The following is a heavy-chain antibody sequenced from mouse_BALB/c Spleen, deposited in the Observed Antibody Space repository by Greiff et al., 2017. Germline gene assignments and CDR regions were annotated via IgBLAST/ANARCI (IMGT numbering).Heavy chain of an antibody. CDR2: ISSGGST. J-gene: IGHJ2*01. CDR1: GFTFSSYA. D-gene: IGHD2-3*01. Sequence: EVKLMESGGGLVKPGGSLKLSCAASGFTFSSYAMSWVRQTPEKRLEWVASISSGGSTYYPDSVKGRFTISRDNARNILYLQMSSLRSEDTAMYYCARGGLLLYFDYWGQGTTLTVSS. V-gene: IGHV5-6-5*01. CDR3: ARGGLLLYFDY.